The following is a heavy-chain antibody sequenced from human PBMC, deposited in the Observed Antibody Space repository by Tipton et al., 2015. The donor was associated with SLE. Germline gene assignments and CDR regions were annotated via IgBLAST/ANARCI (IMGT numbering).Heavy chain of an antibody. Sequence: TLSLTCTVSGGSIGSSSYYWGWIRQPPGKGLEWIGRIYTGGETKYNTSSETRVTVDASKNQFSLKLSSVTAADTAVYYCARGQRYRPFDIWGQGTMVTVSS. CDR1: GGSIGSSSYY. D-gene: IGHD2-15*01. CDR3: ARGQRYRPFDI. CDR2: IYTGGET. J-gene: IGHJ3*02. V-gene: IGHV4-39*07.